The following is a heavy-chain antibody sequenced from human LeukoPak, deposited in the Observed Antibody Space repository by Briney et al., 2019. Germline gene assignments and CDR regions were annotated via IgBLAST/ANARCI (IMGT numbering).Heavy chain of an antibody. V-gene: IGHV3-30*02. J-gene: IGHJ4*02. CDR1: GLSFSRNG. D-gene: IGHD6-19*01. Sequence: GGSLRLSCAASGLSFSRNGMHWVRQAPGKGLEWLTFIQYDGSSKYYADSVKGRFTISRDNSKNSVYLQMNTLRVEDTAVYYCARGALSSGWSEEFDYWGQGTLVTVSS. CDR2: IQYDGSSK. CDR3: ARGALSSGWSEEFDY.